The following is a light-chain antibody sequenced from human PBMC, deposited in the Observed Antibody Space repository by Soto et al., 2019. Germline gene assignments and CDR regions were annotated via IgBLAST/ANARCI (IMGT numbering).Light chain of an antibody. CDR3: QQYGSSPGLFT. Sequence: EIVLTQSPGTLSLSPGERATLSCRASQSVSSSFLAWYQQKPGQPPRLLIYGASSRATAIADRFSGSGSGTDFTLTISRLEPDDFAVYYCQQYGSSPGLFTFGPGTKVDLK. V-gene: IGKV3-20*01. J-gene: IGKJ3*01. CDR1: QSVSSSF. CDR2: GAS.